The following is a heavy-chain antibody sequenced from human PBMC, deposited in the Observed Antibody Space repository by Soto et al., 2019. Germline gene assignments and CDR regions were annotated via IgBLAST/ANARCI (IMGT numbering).Heavy chain of an antibody. CDR3: AHRPSYCSGGTCYSGFDY. V-gene: IGHV2-5*02. Sequence: GSGPTLVNPTQTLTMTCTSPGFSLSTSGVGVGWIRQPPGKALEWLALIYWDNDKRYSPSLKSRLTITKDTSKNQVVLTMTNMDPVDTATYYCAHRPSYCSGGTCYSGFDYWGQGTLVTVSS. CDR1: GFSLSTSGVG. CDR2: IYWDNDK. D-gene: IGHD2-15*01. J-gene: IGHJ4*02.